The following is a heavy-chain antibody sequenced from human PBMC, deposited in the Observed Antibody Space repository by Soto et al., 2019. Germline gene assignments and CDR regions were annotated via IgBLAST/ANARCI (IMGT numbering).Heavy chain of an antibody. CDR1: GGSISSGGYY. Sequence: KASETLSLTCTVSGGSISSGGYYWSWIRQHPGKGLEWIGYIYYSGSTYYNPSLKSRVTISVDTSKNQFSLKLSSVTAADTAVYYCARFGMGILTGQFDYWGQGTLVTVSS. D-gene: IGHD3-9*01. CDR2: IYYSGST. J-gene: IGHJ4*02. V-gene: IGHV4-31*03. CDR3: ARFGMGILTGQFDY.